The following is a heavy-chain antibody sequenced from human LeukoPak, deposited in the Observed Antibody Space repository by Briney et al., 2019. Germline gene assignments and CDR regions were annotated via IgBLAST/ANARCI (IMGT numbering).Heavy chain of an antibody. CDR1: GFTFADYS. Sequence: GGSLRLSCAASGFTFADYSMNWVRQAPGKGLEWVSSISSSSSYIYYADSLKGRFTISRDNARNSLFLQMNSLRAEDTAVYYCARGGRSTYFDWSPDYWGQGTLVTVSS. V-gene: IGHV3-21*01. CDR3: ARGGRSTYFDWSPDY. J-gene: IGHJ4*02. D-gene: IGHD3-9*01. CDR2: ISSSSSYI.